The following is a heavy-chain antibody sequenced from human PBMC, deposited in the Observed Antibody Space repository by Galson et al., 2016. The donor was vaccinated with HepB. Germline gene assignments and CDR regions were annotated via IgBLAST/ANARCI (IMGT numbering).Heavy chain of an antibody. CDR2: ISAFNANT. V-gene: IGHV1-18*04. D-gene: IGHD2-2*01. CDR3: ARSDCSSTNCYDLDY. J-gene: IGHJ4*02. CDR1: GYTFTSYG. Sequence: SVKVSCKASGYTFTSYGISWVRQAPGQGLEWMGWISAFNANTHYAQKLQGRVTMTTDTSTSTAYMELRSLRSDDTAVYYCARSDCSSTNCYDLDYWGQGTLVTVSS.